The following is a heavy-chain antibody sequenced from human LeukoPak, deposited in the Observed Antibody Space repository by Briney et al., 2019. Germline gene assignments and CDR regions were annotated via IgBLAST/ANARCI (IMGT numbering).Heavy chain of an antibody. V-gene: IGHV1-2*02. Sequence: ASVKVSCKASGYTFTGYYMHWVRQAPGQGREWMGWINPNSGGTNYAQKFQGRVTMTRDTSISTAYMELSRLRSDDTAVYYCARALSMVRGVRWPYYFDYWGQGTLVTVSS. D-gene: IGHD3-10*01. J-gene: IGHJ4*02. CDR2: INPNSGGT. CDR3: ARALSMVRGVRWPYYFDY. CDR1: GYTFTGYY.